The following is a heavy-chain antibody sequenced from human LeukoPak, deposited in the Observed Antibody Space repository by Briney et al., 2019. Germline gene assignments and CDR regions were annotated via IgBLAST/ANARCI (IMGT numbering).Heavy chain of an antibody. V-gene: IGHV1-69*13. D-gene: IGHD6-19*01. Sequence: ASVKVSCKASGYTFSSYAMHWVRQAPGQGLEWMGGIIPIFGTANYAQKFQGRVTITADESTSTAYMELSSLRSEDTAVYYCAIGYSSGWDFDYWGQGTLVTVSS. CDR3: AIGYSSGWDFDY. J-gene: IGHJ4*02. CDR1: GYTFSSYA. CDR2: IIPIFGTA.